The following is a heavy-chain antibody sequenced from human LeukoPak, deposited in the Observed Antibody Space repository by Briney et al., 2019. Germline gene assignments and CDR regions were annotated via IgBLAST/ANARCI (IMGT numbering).Heavy chain of an antibody. CDR1: GGSFNTQY. J-gene: IGHJ4*02. D-gene: IGHD3-10*01. CDR3: ATDLIHGSGTYFNPLGY. Sequence: PSETLSLTCTVSGGSFNTQYWSWIRQPAGKGLEWIGRIYSSGSTNYNTPLMTRLTMSVDTSKNQISLNLHSVTAADTAVYYCATDLIHGSGTYFNPLGYWGLGILVTVSS. V-gene: IGHV4-4*07. CDR2: IYSSGST.